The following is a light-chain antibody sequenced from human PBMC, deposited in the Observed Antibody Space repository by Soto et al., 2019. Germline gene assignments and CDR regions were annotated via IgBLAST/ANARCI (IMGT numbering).Light chain of an antibody. CDR3: SSYATRSTSVM. Sequence: QSALTQPASVSGSPGQSITISCTGSSRYVGGYDYVSWYQQHPGKAPKLMIYDVSNRPSGVSNRFSGSKSGNTASLTISGLQAEDEADYFCSSYATRSTSVMFGGGTKLTVL. J-gene: IGLJ3*02. CDR1: SRYVGGYDY. V-gene: IGLV2-14*03. CDR2: DVS.